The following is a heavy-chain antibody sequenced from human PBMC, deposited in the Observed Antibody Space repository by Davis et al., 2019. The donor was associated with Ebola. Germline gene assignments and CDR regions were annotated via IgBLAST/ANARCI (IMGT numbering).Heavy chain of an antibody. V-gene: IGHV1-46*01. Sequence: ASVKVSCKTSGYTFTNYYIHWVRQAPGQGLEWVGRVNPGRGNTDYAQNFRGRVSLTRDTSTTTVHMELSSLGSDDTAVYYCARDREYSSSWAGSAYYYYGMDVWGQGTTVTVSS. D-gene: IGHD6-13*01. CDR3: ARDREYSSSWAGSAYYYYGMDV. CDR2: VNPGRGNT. CDR1: GYTFTNYY. J-gene: IGHJ6*02.